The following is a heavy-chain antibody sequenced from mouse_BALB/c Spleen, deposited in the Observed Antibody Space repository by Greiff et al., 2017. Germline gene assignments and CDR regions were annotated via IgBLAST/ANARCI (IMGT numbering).Heavy chain of an antibody. Sequence: QVQLQQSGAELVRPGSSVKISCKASGYAFSSYWMNWVKQRPGQGLEWIGQIYPGDGDTNYNGKFKGKATLTADKSSSTAYMQLSSLTSDDSAVYFCAREEVRPSYYAMDYWGQGTSVTVSS. V-gene: IGHV1-80*01. J-gene: IGHJ4*01. CDR1: GYAFSSYW. CDR2: IYPGDGDT. D-gene: IGHD2-14*01. CDR3: AREEVRPSYYAMDY.